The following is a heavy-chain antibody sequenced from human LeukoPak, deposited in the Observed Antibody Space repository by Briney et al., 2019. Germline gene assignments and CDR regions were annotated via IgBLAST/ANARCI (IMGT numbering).Heavy chain of an antibody. CDR2: IIPIFGTA. CDR1: GGTFSSYA. V-gene: IGHV1-69*05. CDR3: ATVLTELTRDGYRGIGWFDP. Sequence: GSSVKVSCKASGGTFSSYAISWVRQAPGQGLEWMGGIIPIFGTANYAQKFQGRVTITTDESTSTAYMELSSLRSEDTAVYYCATVLTELTRDGYRGIGWFDPWGQGTLVTVSS. D-gene: IGHD5-24*01. J-gene: IGHJ5*02.